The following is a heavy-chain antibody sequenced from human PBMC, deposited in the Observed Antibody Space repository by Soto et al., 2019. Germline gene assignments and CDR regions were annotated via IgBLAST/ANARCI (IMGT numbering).Heavy chain of an antibody. V-gene: IGHV1-69*01. Sequence: QVQLVQSGVEVKKPGSSVRVSCKASGDTFKNSVISWVRQAPGQGLEWMGVTIPLFGTTDYAQKFQGRLTITTDESTTTAYMEVSRLTSEDTAVYYCVAELDFGKLSVVWGQGTTVIGSS. D-gene: IGHD3-10*01. CDR3: VAELDFGKLSVV. CDR2: TIPLFGTT. J-gene: IGHJ6*02. CDR1: GDTFKNSV.